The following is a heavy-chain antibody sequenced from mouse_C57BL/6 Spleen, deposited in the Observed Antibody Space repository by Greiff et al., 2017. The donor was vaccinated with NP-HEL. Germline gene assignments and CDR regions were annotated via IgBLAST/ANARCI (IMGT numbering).Heavy chain of an antibody. Sequence: QVTLKVSGAELVRPGASVTLSCKASGYTFTDYEMHWVKQTPVHGLEWIGAIDPETGGTAYNQKFKGKAILTADKSSSTAYMELRSLTSEDSAVYYCTRVSSRGFDYWGQGTTLTVSS. CDR1: GYTFTDYE. CDR2: IDPETGGT. D-gene: IGHD1-3*01. J-gene: IGHJ2*01. V-gene: IGHV1-15*01. CDR3: TRVSSRGFDY.